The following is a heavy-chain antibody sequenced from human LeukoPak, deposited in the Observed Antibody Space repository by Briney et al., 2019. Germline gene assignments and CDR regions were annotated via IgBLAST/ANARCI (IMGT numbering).Heavy chain of an antibody. J-gene: IGHJ6*03. V-gene: IGHV3-74*01. Sequence: PGGSLRLSRVASGFTFSNYWMHWVRQVPGKGLVWVSRINLDGSTTTYADSVKGRFTISRDNAKNTLYLQMNSLRAEDTALYYCARDKTVSALRRDYMDVWGKGTTVTVSS. CDR3: ARDKTVSALRRDYMDV. D-gene: IGHD4-17*01. CDR2: INLDGSTT. CDR1: GFTFSNYW.